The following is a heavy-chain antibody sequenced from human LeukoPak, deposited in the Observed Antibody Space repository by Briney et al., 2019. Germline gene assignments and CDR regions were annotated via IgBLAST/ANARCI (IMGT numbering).Heavy chain of an antibody. CDR2: ICPGDSDT. V-gene: IGHV5-51*01. Sequence: GESLKISCKGSGYTFTTYWIGWVRQMPGKGLEWMGVICPGDSDTRYSPSFQGQVTISADKSISTAYLHWSSLQASDTAMYYCARLGISMRDYFDYWGQGTLVTVSS. J-gene: IGHJ4*02. CDR1: GYTFTTYW. D-gene: IGHD7-27*01. CDR3: ARLGISMRDYFDY.